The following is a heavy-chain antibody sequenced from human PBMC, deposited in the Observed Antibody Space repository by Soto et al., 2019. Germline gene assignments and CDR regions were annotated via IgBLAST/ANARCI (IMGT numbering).Heavy chain of an antibody. CDR3: TRDASGTQPLDY. D-gene: IGHD3-10*01. Sequence: EVQLVESGGGLVQPGGSLRLSCAASGFTFSSYWMHWVRQAPGKGLVWVSRIEGDGSGARYAGSVTGRFTISRDNAKNTLYLQMNSLRAEDTAVYYCTRDASGTQPLDYWGQGTLVTVSS. J-gene: IGHJ4*02. V-gene: IGHV3-74*01. CDR2: IEGDGSGA. CDR1: GFTFSSYW.